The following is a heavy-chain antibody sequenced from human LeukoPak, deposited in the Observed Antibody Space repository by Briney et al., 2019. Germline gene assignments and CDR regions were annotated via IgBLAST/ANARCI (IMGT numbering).Heavy chain of an antibody. D-gene: IGHD3-10*01. V-gene: IGHV3-21*01. J-gene: IGHJ4*02. CDR1: GFTFSSYS. Sequence: GGSLRLSCAASGFTFSSYSMNWVRQAPGKGLEWVSSISSSSSYINYADSVKGRFTISRDNSKNTLYLQMNSLRAEDTAVYYCAKPPTMVRGATPDWGQGTLVTVSS. CDR2: ISSSSSYI. CDR3: AKPPTMVRGATPD.